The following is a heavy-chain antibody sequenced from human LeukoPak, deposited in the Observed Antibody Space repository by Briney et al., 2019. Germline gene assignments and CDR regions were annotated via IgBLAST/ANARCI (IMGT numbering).Heavy chain of an antibody. J-gene: IGHJ6*03. Sequence: ASVKVSCKASGYTFTGYYMHWVRQAPGQGLEWMGWINPNSGGTNYAQKFQGRVTMTTDTSTSTAYMELRSLRSDDTAVYYCARGMGARTGYYYYMDVWGKGTTVTVSS. CDR3: ARGMGARTGYYYYMDV. CDR2: INPNSGGT. V-gene: IGHV1-2*02. CDR1: GYTFTGYY. D-gene: IGHD1-26*01.